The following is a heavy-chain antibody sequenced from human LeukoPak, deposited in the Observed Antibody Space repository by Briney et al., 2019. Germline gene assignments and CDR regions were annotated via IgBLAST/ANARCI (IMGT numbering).Heavy chain of an antibody. CDR3: ARELRWSPFDY. D-gene: IGHD4-23*01. CDR2: IIPILGIA. Sequence: ASVKVSCKASGGTFSSYTISWVRQAPGQGLEWMGRIIPILGIANYAQKLQGRVTITADKSTSTAYMELSSLRSEDTAVYYCARELRWSPFDYWGQGTLVTVSS. V-gene: IGHV1-69*04. J-gene: IGHJ4*02. CDR1: GGTFSSYT.